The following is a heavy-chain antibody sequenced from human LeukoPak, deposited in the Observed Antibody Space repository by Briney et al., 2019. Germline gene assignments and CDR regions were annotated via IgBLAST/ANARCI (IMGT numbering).Heavy chain of an antibody. J-gene: IGHJ5*02. CDR3: ARGRDDYGDYRNWFDP. D-gene: IGHD4-17*01. Sequence: AASVKVSCKASGYTFTSYDINWVRQATGQGLEWMGWMNPNSGNTGYAQKFQGRVTMTRNTSISTAYMELSSLRSEDTAVYYCARGRDDYGDYRNWFDPWGQGTLVTVSS. CDR1: GYTFTSYD. CDR2: MNPNSGNT. V-gene: IGHV1-8*01.